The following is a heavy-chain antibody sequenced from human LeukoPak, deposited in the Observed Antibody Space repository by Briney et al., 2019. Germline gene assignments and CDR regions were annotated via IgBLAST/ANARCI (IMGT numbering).Heavy chain of an antibody. D-gene: IGHD3-3*02. V-gene: IGHV3-30*04. CDR3: AKVKEGNSISYWLDP. Sequence: GGSLRLSCAASGFTFSSSSMHWVRQAPGKGLEWVAVISYDGRNKYFADSAKGRFTISRDNAKNTLYLQMNSLRAEDTAIYYCAKVKEGNSISYWLDPWGQGTLVTVSS. J-gene: IGHJ5*02. CDR2: ISYDGRNK. CDR1: GFTFSSSS.